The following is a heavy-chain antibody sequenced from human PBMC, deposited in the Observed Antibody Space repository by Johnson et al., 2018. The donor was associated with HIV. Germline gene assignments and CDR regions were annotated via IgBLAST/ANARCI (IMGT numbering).Heavy chain of an antibody. V-gene: IGHV3-11*04. Sequence: QVQLVESGGGVVQPGRSLRLSCAASGITFSDYYLSWIRQAPGKGLEWVSYISGSGSTIYYADSVKGRFTISRDNAQNSLYLQMNSLRAEDTAVYYCARDRWATYYYDSSGHGGVFDIWGQGTVVTVSS. CDR1: GITFSDYY. CDR3: ARDRWATYYYDSSGHGGVFDI. CDR2: ISGSGSTI. J-gene: IGHJ3*02. D-gene: IGHD3-22*01.